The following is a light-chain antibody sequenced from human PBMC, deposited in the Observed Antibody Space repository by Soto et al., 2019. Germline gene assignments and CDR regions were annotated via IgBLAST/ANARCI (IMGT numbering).Light chain of an antibody. J-gene: IGKJ4*02. Sequence: TLSLSPGGRATLYCRASQSVSSSLAWYQQKPGQAPRLLIYDTANRATGIPARFSGSGSGTDFTLPIISPKPEDFAPYYCRQPISCPRTFGDWTKL. V-gene: IGKV3-11*01. CDR1: QSVSSS. CDR2: DTA. CDR3: RQPISCPRT.